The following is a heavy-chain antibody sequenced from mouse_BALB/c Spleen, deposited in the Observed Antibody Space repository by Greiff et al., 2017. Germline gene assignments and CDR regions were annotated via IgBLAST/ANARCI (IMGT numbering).Heavy chain of an antibody. CDR3: ARDGRTARATFDY. J-gene: IGHJ2*01. V-gene: IGHV5-6-3*01. Sequence: EVQGVESGGGLVQPGGSLKLSCAASGFTFSSYGMSWVRQTPDKRLELVATINSNGGSTYYPDSVKGRFTISRDNAKNTLYLQMSSLKSEDTAMYYCARDGRTARATFDYWGQGTTLTVSS. CDR2: INSNGGST. CDR1: GFTFSSYG. D-gene: IGHD3-2*01.